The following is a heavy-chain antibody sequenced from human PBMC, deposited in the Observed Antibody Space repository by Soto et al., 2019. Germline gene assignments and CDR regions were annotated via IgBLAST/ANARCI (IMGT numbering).Heavy chain of an antibody. J-gene: IGHJ4*02. V-gene: IGHV3-21*01. Sequence: LRLSCAASGFTFSSHSMNWVRQAPGKGLEWVSSISSSSSYIYYADSVKGRFTISRDNAKSSLYLQMNSLRAEDTAVYYCARDGDYYDSSGYSVPFDYWGQGTLVTVSS. D-gene: IGHD3-22*01. CDR3: ARDGDYYDSSGYSVPFDY. CDR2: ISSSSSYI. CDR1: GFTFSSHS.